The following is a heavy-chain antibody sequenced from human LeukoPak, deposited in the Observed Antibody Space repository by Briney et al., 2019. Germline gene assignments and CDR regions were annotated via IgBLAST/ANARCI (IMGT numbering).Heavy chain of an antibody. D-gene: IGHD6-19*01. V-gene: IGHV3-74*03. CDR1: GFTFSTYW. Sequence: PGGSLRLSCTASGFTFSTYWINWVRQSPGKGLVWVALINGDGSTTTHADSVKGRFTISRDNSKNTLFLQMNSLRAEDTAVYYCARWASSSGWYPHYFDYWGQGTLVTVSS. CDR2: INGDGSTT. CDR3: ARWASSSGWYPHYFDY. J-gene: IGHJ4*02.